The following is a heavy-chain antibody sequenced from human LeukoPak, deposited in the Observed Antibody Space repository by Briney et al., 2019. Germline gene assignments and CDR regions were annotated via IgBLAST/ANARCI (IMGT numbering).Heavy chain of an antibody. Sequence: PGGSLRLSCAASVFTFSSYAIAWVRQAPGKGLEWVALISYDGSNKYYADSVKGRFTISRDKSKNALYLQMNRLRDEDTAVYYCVTSTQYYYDSSGYFDYWGQRTLVTVSS. CDR3: VTSTQYYYDSSGYFDY. D-gene: IGHD3-22*01. V-gene: IGHV3-30*04. J-gene: IGHJ4*02. CDR1: VFTFSSYA. CDR2: ISYDGSNK.